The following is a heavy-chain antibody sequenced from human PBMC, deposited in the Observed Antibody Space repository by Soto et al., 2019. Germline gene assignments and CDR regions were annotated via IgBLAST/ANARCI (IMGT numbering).Heavy chain of an antibody. V-gene: IGHV4-61*01. Sequence: SETLSLTXTVSGGSVSSGSYYWSWIRQPPGKGLEWIGYIYCCGSTNYNPSLKSRVTISVDTSKNQFSLKLSSVTAADTAVYYCARAYDYVWASSPPNWFDPWGQGTLVIVSS. CDR3: ARAYDYVWASSPPNWFDP. CDR1: GGSVSSGSYY. D-gene: IGHD3-16*01. J-gene: IGHJ5*02. CDR2: IYCCGST.